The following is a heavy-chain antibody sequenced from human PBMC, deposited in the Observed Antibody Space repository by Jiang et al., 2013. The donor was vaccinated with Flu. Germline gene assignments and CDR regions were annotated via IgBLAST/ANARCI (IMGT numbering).Heavy chain of an antibody. D-gene: IGHD3-16*01. CDR3: ARGRGGDYYYGMDV. CDR1: GYTFTSYA. J-gene: IGHJ6*04. CDR2: INAGNGNT. V-gene: IGHV1-3*01. Sequence: GAEVKKPGASVKVSCKASGYTFTSYAMHWVRQAPGQRLEWMGWINAGNGNTKYSQKFQGRVTITRDTSASTAYMELSSLRSEDTAVYYCARGRGGDYYYGMDVWGKGTTVTVSS.